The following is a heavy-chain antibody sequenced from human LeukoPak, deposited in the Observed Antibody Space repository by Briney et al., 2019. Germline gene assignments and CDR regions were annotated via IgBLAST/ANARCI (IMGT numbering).Heavy chain of an antibody. V-gene: IGHV4-39*07. Sequence: SETLSLTCTVSGASISSSDRYWGWIRQPPGKGLEWIGSIYYSGITYHNPSLKSRVTISVDTSKNQFSLKLSSVTAADTAVYYCARGGVLWTYDYWGQGTLVTVSS. D-gene: IGHD3/OR15-3a*01. CDR2: IYYSGIT. CDR3: ARGGVLWTYDY. J-gene: IGHJ4*02. CDR1: GASISSSDRY.